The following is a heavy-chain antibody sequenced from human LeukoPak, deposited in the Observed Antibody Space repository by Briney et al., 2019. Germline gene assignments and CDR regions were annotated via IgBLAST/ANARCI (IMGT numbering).Heavy chain of an antibody. Sequence: SVKVSCKASGGTFTSYAISWVRQAPGQGLEWMGGIIPIFGKANYAQKFQGRVTITADKSTSTAYMELSNLRSEDTAVYYCARSHYYGSGSHDAFDIWGQGTMVTVSS. CDR3: ARSHYYGSGSHDAFDI. D-gene: IGHD3-10*01. V-gene: IGHV1-69*06. CDR1: GGTFTSYA. CDR2: IIPIFGKA. J-gene: IGHJ3*02.